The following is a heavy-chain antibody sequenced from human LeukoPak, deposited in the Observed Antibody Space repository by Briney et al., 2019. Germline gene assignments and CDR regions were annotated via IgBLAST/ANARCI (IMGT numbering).Heavy chain of an antibody. D-gene: IGHD6-13*01. CDR2: INPSGGGT. V-gene: IGHV1-46*01. Sequence: ASVKVSCKASGYTFTSYYIHWVRQAPGQGLAWMGIINPSGGGTRSAQKFQGRVTMTRDMPMSTVYMELSSLRSEDTAGYYCARVGVAAAGNPHYYYYYMDLWGKGTTVTVSS. CDR3: ARVGVAAAGNPHYYYYYMDL. CDR1: GYTFTSYY. J-gene: IGHJ6*03.